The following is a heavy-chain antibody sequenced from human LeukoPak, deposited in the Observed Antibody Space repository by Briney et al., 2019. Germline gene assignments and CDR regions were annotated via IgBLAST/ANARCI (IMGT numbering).Heavy chain of an antibody. Sequence: GGSLRLSCAASGFIFSSYSMNWVRQAPGKGLEWVSSISSSTSYIYYADSVKGRFTISRDNAKNSLYLQMNSLRAEDSAVYYCARDRIAARDWFDPWGQGTLVTVSS. CDR3: ARDRIAARDWFDP. CDR2: ISSSTSYI. CDR1: GFIFSSYS. J-gene: IGHJ5*02. D-gene: IGHD6-13*01. V-gene: IGHV3-21*01.